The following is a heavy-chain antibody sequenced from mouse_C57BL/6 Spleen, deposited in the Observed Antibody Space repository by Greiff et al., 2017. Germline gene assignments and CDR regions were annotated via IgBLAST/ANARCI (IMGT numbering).Heavy chain of an antibody. CDR2: INPSSGYT. CDR3: TCLWDEDY. V-gene: IGHV1-7*01. J-gene: IGHJ2*01. D-gene: IGHD4-1*01. Sequence: VQLQQSGAELAKPGASVKLSCKASGYTFTSYWMHWVKQRPGQGLEWIGYINPSSGYTKYNQTFKDKATWTADKSYSTANTQLRSLTYGDSAVYYCTCLWDEDYWGQGTTLTVSS. CDR1: GYTFTSYW.